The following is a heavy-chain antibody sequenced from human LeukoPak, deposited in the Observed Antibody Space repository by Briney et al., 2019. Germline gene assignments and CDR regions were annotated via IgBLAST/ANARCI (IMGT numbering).Heavy chain of an antibody. V-gene: IGHV3-64D*06. CDR1: GFTFSSYA. Sequence: GGSLRLSCAASGFTFSSYAMHWVRQAPGKGLEYVSVIRSDGVDVYYTDSVKGRFTISRDNSKNTLYLQMSSLRPEDTAVYYCVKDLLQVTMKKLDHWGQGTLVTVSS. CDR2: IRSDGVDV. D-gene: IGHD4-11*01. J-gene: IGHJ4*02. CDR3: VKDLLQVTMKKLDH.